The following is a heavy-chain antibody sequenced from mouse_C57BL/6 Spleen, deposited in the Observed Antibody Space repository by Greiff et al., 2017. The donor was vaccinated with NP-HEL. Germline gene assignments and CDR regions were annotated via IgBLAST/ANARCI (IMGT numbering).Heavy chain of an antibody. Sequence: EVQLQQSGAELVKPGASVKLSCTASGFNIKDYYMHWVKQRTEQGLEWIGRIDPEDGETKYAPKFQGKATITADTSSNTAYLQLSSLTSEDTAVYYCARAKVTTVVEAYYFDYWGQGTTLTVSS. D-gene: IGHD1-1*01. CDR1: GFNIKDYY. J-gene: IGHJ2*01. CDR3: ARAKVTTVVEAYYFDY. V-gene: IGHV14-2*01. CDR2: IDPEDGET.